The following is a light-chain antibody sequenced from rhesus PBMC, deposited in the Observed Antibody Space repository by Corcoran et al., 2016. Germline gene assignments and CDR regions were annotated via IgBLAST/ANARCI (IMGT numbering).Light chain of an antibody. J-gene: IGKJ4*01. V-gene: IGKV1-94*01. CDR1: QGINKE. Sequence: DIQMTQSPSSLSASVGDRVTVTCRASQGINKELSWYQQKPGKAPKLLIYAASGLQTGVSSRFSGRGSGTDYTLTSSSLQPEDVATYYGLQDYTTPLTFGGGTKVEIK. CDR2: AAS. CDR3: LQDYTTPLT.